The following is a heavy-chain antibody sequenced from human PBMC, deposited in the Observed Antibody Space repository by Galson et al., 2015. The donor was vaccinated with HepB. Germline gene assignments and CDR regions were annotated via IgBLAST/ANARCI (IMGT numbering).Heavy chain of an antibody. CDR3: ARERGRYFDY. J-gene: IGHJ4*02. V-gene: IGHV1-2*04. D-gene: IGHD3-16*01. CDR2: IIPTSGVT. CDR1: GYTFTGYY. Sequence: SVKVSCKASGYTFTGYYLHWVRQAPGQGLEWLGWIIPTSGVTNYAQKFQGWVTLTRDTSITTAYMELSGLKSDDAAVYYCARERGRYFDYWGQGTLVAVSS.